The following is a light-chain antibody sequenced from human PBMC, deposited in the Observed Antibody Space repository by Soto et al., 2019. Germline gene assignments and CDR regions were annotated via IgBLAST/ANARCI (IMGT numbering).Light chain of an antibody. CDR2: EVS. V-gene: IGLV2-8*01. CDR3: SSYAASNNLGV. Sequence: QSVLTQPPSASGSPGQSVTISCIGTSSDVGGDNYVSWYQQHPGKAPQLMIYEVSKRPSGVPDRFSGSKSGNTASLTGSGLQAEDESDYYCSSYAASNNLGVFGGGTNLTVL. CDR1: SSDVGGDNY. J-gene: IGLJ2*01.